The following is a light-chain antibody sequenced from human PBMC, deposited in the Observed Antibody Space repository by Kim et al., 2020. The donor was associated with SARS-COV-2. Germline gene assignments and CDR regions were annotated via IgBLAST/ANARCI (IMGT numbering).Light chain of an antibody. Sequence: SYELTQPPSVSVAPGKTARITCGGNNIGSKSVHWYQQKPGQAPVLVIYYDSDRPSGIPERFSGSNSGNTATLTISRVEAGGEADYYWQVWYSISVVFGGGTQLTVL. CDR3: QVWYSISVV. J-gene: IGLJ2*01. CDR1: NIGSKS. V-gene: IGLV3-21*04. CDR2: YDS.